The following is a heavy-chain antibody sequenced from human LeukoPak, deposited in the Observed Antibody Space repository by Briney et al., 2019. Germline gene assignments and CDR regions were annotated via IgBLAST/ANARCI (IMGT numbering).Heavy chain of an antibody. J-gene: IGHJ4*02. CDR1: GGTFSSYA. CDR3: ARGLVRGYSYGLVSFDY. D-gene: IGHD5-18*01. V-gene: IGHV1-69*06. Sequence: SVKVSCKASGGTFSSYAISWVRQAPGQGLEWMGGIIPIFGTANYAQKFQGRITITADKSTSTAYMELSSLRSEDTAVNYCARGLVRGYSYGLVSFDYWGQGTLVTVSS. CDR2: IIPIFGTA.